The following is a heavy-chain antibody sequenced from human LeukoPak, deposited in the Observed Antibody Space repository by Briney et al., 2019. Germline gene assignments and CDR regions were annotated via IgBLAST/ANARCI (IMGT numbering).Heavy chain of an antibody. Sequence: SETLSLTCNVSGGSVTSNSYYWSWIRQPPGKGLEWIGITYPSGGTYYNPSLESRVSISVDTSKKHLSLKMSSVTAADTAVYYCARTYYYDGSDYYSVYWGQGTLVTVSS. J-gene: IGHJ4*02. CDR3: ARTYYYDGSDYYSVY. CDR1: GGSVTSNSYY. D-gene: IGHD3-22*01. V-gene: IGHV4-39*02. CDR2: TYPSGGT.